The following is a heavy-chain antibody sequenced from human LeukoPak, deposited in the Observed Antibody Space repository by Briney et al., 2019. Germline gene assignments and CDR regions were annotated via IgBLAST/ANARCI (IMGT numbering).Heavy chain of an antibody. CDR3: ARAGYCYGYIGYFDY. V-gene: IGHV1-18*01. CDR2: ISAYNGNT. D-gene: IGHD5-18*01. J-gene: IGHJ4*02. CDR1: GYTFNIYG. Sequence: GASVKVSCKASGYTFNIYGISWVRQAPGQGLEWMGWISAYNGNTQYAQKFQGRVTMTADTSTSTAYMELRSLRSDDTAVYYCARAGYCYGYIGYFDYWGQGTLVAVSS.